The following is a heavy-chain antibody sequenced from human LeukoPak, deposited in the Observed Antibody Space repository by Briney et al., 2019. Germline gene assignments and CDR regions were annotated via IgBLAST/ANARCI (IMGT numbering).Heavy chain of an antibody. CDR2: ISSSSSYI. D-gene: IGHD3-22*01. J-gene: IGHJ4*02. CDR3: GVNTHYYDSSGYSDY. V-gene: IGHV3-21*01. Sequence: GRSLRLSCAASGYTFSSYSMDWVHQAPGKGLEWVSSISSSSSYIYHADSVKGRFTISRDNAKNSLYLQMNSLRAEDTAVYYCGVNTHYYDSSGYSDYWGQGTLVTVSS. CDR1: GYTFSSYS.